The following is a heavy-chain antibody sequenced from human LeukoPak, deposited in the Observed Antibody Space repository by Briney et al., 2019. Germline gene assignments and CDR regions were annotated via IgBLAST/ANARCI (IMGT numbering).Heavy chain of an antibody. CDR1: GGSISSSSYY. V-gene: IGHV4-39*01. CDR3: ARQSRITMIVVVRVGPTDV. J-gene: IGHJ6*04. D-gene: IGHD3-22*01. Sequence: SETLSLTCNVSGGSISSSSYYWGWIRQPPGKGLEWIGSIYYSGSTYYNPSLKSRVTISVDTSQNQFSLKLSSVTAADTAVYYCARQSRITMIVVVRVGPTDVWGKGTTVTVSS. CDR2: IYYSGST.